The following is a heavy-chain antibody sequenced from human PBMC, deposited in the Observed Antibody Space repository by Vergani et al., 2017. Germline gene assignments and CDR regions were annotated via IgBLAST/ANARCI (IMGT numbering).Heavy chain of an antibody. CDR2: MNPNSGNT. CDR1: GYTFTSYD. Sequence: QVQLVQSGAEVKKPGASVKVSCKASGYTFTSYDINWVRQATGQGLEWMGWMNPNSGNTGYAQKFKGRVTMTRNTSKSTAYMELSSLRCEDTAVYYCARRIPRYWGVGYYYMDVWGKGTTVTVSS. J-gene: IGHJ6*03. V-gene: IGHV1-8*01. CDR3: ARRIPRYWGVGYYYMDV. D-gene: IGHD7-27*01.